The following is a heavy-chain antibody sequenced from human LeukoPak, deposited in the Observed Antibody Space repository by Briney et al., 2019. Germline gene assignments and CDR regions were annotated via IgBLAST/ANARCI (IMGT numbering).Heavy chain of an antibody. D-gene: IGHD2-15*01. J-gene: IGHJ4*02. CDR1: GFTFSSYA. CDR2: ISGSGGST. V-gene: IGHV3-23*01. CDR3: AKVGVDIVVAVAATPFDY. Sequence: GGSLRLSCAASGFTFSSYAMSWVRQAPGKGLEWVSAISGSGGSTYYADSVKGRFTIPRDNSKNTLYLQMNSLRAEDTAVYYCAKVGVDIVVAVAATPFDYWGQGTLVTVSS.